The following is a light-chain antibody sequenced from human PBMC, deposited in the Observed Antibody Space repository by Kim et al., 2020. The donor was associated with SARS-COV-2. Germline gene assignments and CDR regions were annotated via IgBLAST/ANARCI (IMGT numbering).Light chain of an antibody. V-gene: IGKV3-20*01. CDR2: LAS. CDR1: HKLTGGY. CDR3: QHYANLPPWS. J-gene: IGKJ1*01. Sequence: EIVLTQSPDTLSLSPGERATLSCRASHKLTGGYLAWYQQKPGQAPRLLIYLASTRATGVPDRFSGSGSGTDFTLSISRLEPEDFAVYYCQHYANLPPWSFGQGTKVEIK.